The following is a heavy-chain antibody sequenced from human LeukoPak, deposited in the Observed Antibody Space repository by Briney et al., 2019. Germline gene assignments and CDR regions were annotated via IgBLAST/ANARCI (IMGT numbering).Heavy chain of an antibody. V-gene: IGHV4-61*02. CDR1: GGSISSDRFY. CDR3: ARVPDWTYVPDY. J-gene: IGHJ4*02. D-gene: IGHD3-16*01. Sequence: SEALSLTCTVSGGSISSDRFYWTWVRQPAGKGLEWIGRIKSSNTNYNPSLKSRVSISLDTSTNQFSLKLSSLTAADTAVYYCARVPDWTYVPDYWGQGTLVTVSS. CDR2: IKSSNT.